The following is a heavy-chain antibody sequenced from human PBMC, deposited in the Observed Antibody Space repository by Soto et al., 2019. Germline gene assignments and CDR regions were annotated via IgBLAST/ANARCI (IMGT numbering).Heavy chain of an antibody. CDR3: TTQCSGLTCGS. J-gene: IGHJ5*02. CDR2: ISESGYNT. D-gene: IGHD2-15*01. V-gene: IGHV3-23*01. Sequence: EVQLLESGGGLVQPGRSLRLSCAASGFTFGSYAMTWVRQTPRKGLEWVSAISESGYNTYYADSVKGRFTISRDNSKNTLFLQMNSLRPDDTAVYYCTTQCSGLTCGSWGQGTLVTVSS. CDR1: GFTFGSYA.